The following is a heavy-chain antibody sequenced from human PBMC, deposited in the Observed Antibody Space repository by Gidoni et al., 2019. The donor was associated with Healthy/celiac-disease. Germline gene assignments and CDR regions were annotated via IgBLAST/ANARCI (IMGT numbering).Heavy chain of an antibody. CDR1: GFTFSSYA. V-gene: IGHV3-30*01. CDR2: ISYDGSNK. Sequence: QVQLVESGGGVVQPGRSLRLSCAASGFTFSSYAMHWVRQAPGKGLEWVAVISYDGSNKYYADSVKGRFTISRDNSKNTLYLQMNSLRAEDTAVYYCARERDYDSSGYLAGGFQHWGQGTLVTVSS. CDR3: ARERDYDSSGYLAGGFQH. J-gene: IGHJ1*01. D-gene: IGHD3-22*01.